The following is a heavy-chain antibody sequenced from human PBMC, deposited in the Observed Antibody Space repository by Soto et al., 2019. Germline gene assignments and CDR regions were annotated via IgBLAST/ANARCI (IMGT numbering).Heavy chain of an antibody. Sequence: EASVKVSCKASGYTFTSYDINWVRQATGQGLEWMGWMNPNSGNTGYAQKFQGRVTMTRNTSISTAYMELSSLRSEDTAVYYCARGLGGVVGAANYGMDVWGQGTTVTVSS. D-gene: IGHD1-26*01. J-gene: IGHJ6*02. CDR3: ARGLGGVVGAANYGMDV. V-gene: IGHV1-8*01. CDR2: MNPNSGNT. CDR1: GYTFTSYD.